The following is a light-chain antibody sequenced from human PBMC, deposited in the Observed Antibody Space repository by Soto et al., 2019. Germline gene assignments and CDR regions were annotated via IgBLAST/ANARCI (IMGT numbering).Light chain of an antibody. J-gene: IGLJ2*01. Sequence: QSGLTQPPSASGSPGQSVTISFTGTSSDVGRHNYVSWYQQHPGKAPKLLIFEVNKRPSGVPDRFSASTSGITASLTVSGLQPEDEAAYYCSSYSDTDNFVIFGGGTKVTVL. CDR3: SSYSDTDNFVI. CDR1: SSDVGRHNY. CDR2: EVN. V-gene: IGLV2-8*01.